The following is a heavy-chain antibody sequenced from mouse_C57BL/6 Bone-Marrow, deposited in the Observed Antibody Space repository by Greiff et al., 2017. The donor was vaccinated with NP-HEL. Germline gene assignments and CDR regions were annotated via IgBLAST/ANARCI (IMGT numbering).Heavy chain of an antibody. CDR1: EYEFPSHD. CDR2: INSDGGST. D-gene: IGHD1-1*01. V-gene: IGHV5-2*01. Sequence: EVQLVESGGVLVQPGESLKLSCESNEYEFPSHDMSWVRKTPEKRLELVAAINSDGGSTYYPDTMERRFIISRDNTKKTLYLQMSSLRSEDTALYYCARRGYYYGSSYDDWYFDVWGTGTTVTVSS. J-gene: IGHJ1*03. CDR3: ARRGYYYGSSYDDWYFDV.